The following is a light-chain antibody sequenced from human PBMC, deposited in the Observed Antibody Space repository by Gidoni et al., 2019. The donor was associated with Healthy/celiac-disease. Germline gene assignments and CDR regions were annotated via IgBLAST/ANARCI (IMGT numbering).Light chain of an antibody. J-gene: IGLJ2*01. Sequence: SSELTQDPAVSVALGQTVRITCEGDSLGSHYASWYQQKPGQAPVLVIYGQNNRPSGIPDRFSGSSSGNTASLTITGAQAEDEADYYCNSRDSSGNHRVVFGGGTKLTVL. CDR1: SLGSHY. CDR2: GQN. V-gene: IGLV3-19*01. CDR3: NSRDSSGNHRVV.